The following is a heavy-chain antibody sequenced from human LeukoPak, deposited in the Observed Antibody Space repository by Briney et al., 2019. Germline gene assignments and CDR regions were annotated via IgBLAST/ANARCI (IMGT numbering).Heavy chain of an antibody. CDR3: ARDPLDISRWTNAFDI. CDR1: GFTFSDNE. J-gene: IGHJ3*02. Sequence: GGSLRLSCAASGFTFSDNEMSWVRQAPGKGLEWVSYISSSGSTIYYTDSVKGRFTISRDNSKSTLHLQMNGLRAEDTAVYYCARDPLDISRWTNAFDIWGQGTTVIVS. V-gene: IGHV3-48*03. D-gene: IGHD5-12*01. CDR2: ISSSGSTI.